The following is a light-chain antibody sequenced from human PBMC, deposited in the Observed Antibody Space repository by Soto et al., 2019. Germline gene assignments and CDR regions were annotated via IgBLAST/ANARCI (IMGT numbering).Light chain of an antibody. Sequence: DIQMTQSPASLSASVGDRVTVTCRAGQSISNYLNWYQQKPGKAPKLLIYAASVLQSGVPSRFSGSGSGTEFTLSINSLQAEDFAIYYCQQSYKTPLTFGGGTKV. CDR3: QQSYKTPLT. CDR2: AAS. V-gene: IGKV1-39*01. J-gene: IGKJ4*01. CDR1: QSISNY.